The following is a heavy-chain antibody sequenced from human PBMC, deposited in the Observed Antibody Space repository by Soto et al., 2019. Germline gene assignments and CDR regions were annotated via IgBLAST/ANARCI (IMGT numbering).Heavy chain of an antibody. D-gene: IGHD1-26*01. V-gene: IGHV3-23*01. Sequence: EVQLLESGGGLIQLGGSLRLSCSASGFSFSSYAMMWVRQAPGKGLEWVSVISGRGGSSYFADSAKGRFTISRDNSKNMLYLEMNSLRAEDTAIYFCAKGSIEYSASVDYWGQGTLVIVSS. CDR3: AKGSIEYSASVDY. J-gene: IGHJ4*02. CDR2: ISGRGGSS. CDR1: GFSFSSYA.